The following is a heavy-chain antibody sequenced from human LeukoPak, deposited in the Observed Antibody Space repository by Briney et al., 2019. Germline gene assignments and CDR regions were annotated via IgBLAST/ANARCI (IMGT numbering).Heavy chain of an antibody. D-gene: IGHD5-18*01. V-gene: IGHV3-9*01. Sequence: GGSLRLSCAASGFIFDDYAMHWVRQAPGKGLEWVSGITWNSGDMGYADSVKGRFTISRDNAKNSLHLQMNSLRAEDTAVYYCARDLLSYGFYYYGMDVWGQGTTVTVSS. J-gene: IGHJ6*02. CDR2: ITWNSGDM. CDR1: GFIFDDYA. CDR3: ARDLLSYGFYYYGMDV.